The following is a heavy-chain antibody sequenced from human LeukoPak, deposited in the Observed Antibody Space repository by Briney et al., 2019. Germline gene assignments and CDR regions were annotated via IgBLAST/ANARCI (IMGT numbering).Heavy chain of an antibody. CDR2: INIYNVNT. J-gene: IGHJ4*02. V-gene: IGHV1-18*01. CDR3: ASDHLSIEATGTRY. CDR1: GYTFSHYG. Sequence: ASVKVSCKASGYTFSHYGISWVRQAPGQGLEWMGWINIYNVNTNYAQKFQGRVTMTTDTSTNTAYMELRSLRSDDTAVYYCASDHLSIEATGTRYWGQGTLVTVSS. D-gene: IGHD6-13*01.